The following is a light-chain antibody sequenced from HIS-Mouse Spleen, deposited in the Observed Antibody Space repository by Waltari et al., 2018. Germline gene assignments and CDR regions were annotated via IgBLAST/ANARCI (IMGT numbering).Light chain of an antibody. CDR2: LNSDGSH. J-gene: IGLJ3*02. Sequence: LVLTQSPSASASLGASVKLTCPLSSGQSRYDLLWHQQQPAKGPRYLMKLNSDGSHSKGDGIPDRFSGSSSGAGRYLTISSLQSEDEADYYCQTWGTGIQVFGGGTKLTVL. CDR3: QTWGTGIQV. CDR1: SGQSRYD. V-gene: IGLV4-69*01.